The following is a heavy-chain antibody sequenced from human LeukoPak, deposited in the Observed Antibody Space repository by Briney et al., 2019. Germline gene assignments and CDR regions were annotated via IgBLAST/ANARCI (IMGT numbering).Heavy chain of an antibody. CDR1: GGSITGSY. D-gene: IGHD4-17*01. Sequence: SETLSLTCTVSGGSITGSYWSWLRQPPGKGLEYIGYIYYTGSTNYNPSLKSRVTISLDTSKNQFSLKVTSVTAADTAVYYCARGGDYGDRNTFDYWGQGTLVTVSS. CDR2: IYYTGST. V-gene: IGHV4-59*12. J-gene: IGHJ4*02. CDR3: ARGGDYGDRNTFDY.